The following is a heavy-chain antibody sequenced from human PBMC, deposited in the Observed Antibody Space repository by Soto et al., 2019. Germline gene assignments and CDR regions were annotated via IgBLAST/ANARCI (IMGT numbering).Heavy chain of an antibody. J-gene: IGHJ4*02. V-gene: IGHV4-31*03. CDR3: ARDSSSGYYDY. Sequence: QVQLQESGPGLVKPSQTLSLTCTVSGGSISSGGYYWIWIRQHPGKGLEWIGYIYYSGSTYYTPSLNSRVTISVDTSKNQFSLKLSSVTAADTSVYYCARDSSSGYYDYWGQGTLVTVSS. D-gene: IGHD3-22*01. CDR1: GGSISSGGYY. CDR2: IYYSGST.